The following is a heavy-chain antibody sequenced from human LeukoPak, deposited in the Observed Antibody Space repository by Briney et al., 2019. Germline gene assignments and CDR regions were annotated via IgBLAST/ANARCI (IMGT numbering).Heavy chain of an antibody. CDR2: IKQDGSQE. CDR3: ARGVPYDSWSGPHYSDY. CDR1: GFTFDDYG. J-gene: IGHJ4*02. Sequence: GGSLRLSCAASGFTFDDYGMSWVRQAPGKGLEWVAHIKQDGSQEYYVDSVKGRFTISRDSAKNSLYLQMNSLRAEDTAVYYCARGVPYDSWSGPHYSDYWGQGTLVTVSS. D-gene: IGHD3-3*01. V-gene: IGHV3-7*01.